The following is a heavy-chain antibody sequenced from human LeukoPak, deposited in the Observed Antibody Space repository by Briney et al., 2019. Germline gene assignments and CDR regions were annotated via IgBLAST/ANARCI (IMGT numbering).Heavy chain of an antibody. CDR2: ISGSGGST. D-gene: IGHD1-1*01. CDR3: ANRPRGERLDY. CDR1: GFTSSSYA. J-gene: IGHJ4*02. Sequence: PGGSLRLSCAASGFTSSSYAMSWVRQAPGKGLEWVSAISGSGGSTYYADSVKGRFTVSRDNSKNTLYLQMNSLRAEDTAVYYCANRPRGERLDYWGQGTLVTVSS. V-gene: IGHV3-23*01.